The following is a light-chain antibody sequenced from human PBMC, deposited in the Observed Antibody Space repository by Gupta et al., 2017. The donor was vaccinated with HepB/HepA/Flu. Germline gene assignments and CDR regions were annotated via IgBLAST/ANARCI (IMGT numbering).Light chain of an antibody. CDR1: NSNIGHNA. Sequence: GPPGQRVTISCSGSNSNIGHNAVNWYQHPPGSAPKLLIYDTNHRPSGVPDRFSASKSGTSASLAISGLQSEDEADYYCATWDDSLNGAVFGGGTKLTVL. CDR3: ATWDDSLNGAV. CDR2: DTN. V-gene: IGLV1-44*01. J-gene: IGLJ2*01.